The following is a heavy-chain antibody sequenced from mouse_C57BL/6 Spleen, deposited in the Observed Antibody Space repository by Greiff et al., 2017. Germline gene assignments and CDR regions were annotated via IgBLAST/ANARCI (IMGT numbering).Heavy chain of an antibody. Sequence: EVQLQQSGPELVKPGASVKISCKASGYTFTDYYMNWVKQSHGKSLEWIGDINPNNGGTSYNQKFKGKATLTGDKSSSTAYMELRSLTSEDSAVYYWARGAKTFAYWGQGTLVTVSA. J-gene: IGHJ3*01. CDR1: GYTFTDYY. CDR2: INPNNGGT. CDR3: ARGAKTFAY. V-gene: IGHV1-26*01.